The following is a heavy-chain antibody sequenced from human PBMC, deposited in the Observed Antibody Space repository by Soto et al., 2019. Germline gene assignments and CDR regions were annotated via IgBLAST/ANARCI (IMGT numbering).Heavy chain of an antibody. D-gene: IGHD3-22*01. Sequence: EVQLLESGGGLVQPGGSLRLSCAASGFTFSNYAMNWVRQAPGKGLEWVSIISGSNNRTYYADYVKGRFTISRDNSQNTLYLHMNSLRADDTAIYYCASSTMIVVITAWGQGTLVTVSS. CDR3: ASSTMIVVITA. CDR2: ISGSNNRT. CDR1: GFTFSNYA. J-gene: IGHJ5*02. V-gene: IGHV3-23*01.